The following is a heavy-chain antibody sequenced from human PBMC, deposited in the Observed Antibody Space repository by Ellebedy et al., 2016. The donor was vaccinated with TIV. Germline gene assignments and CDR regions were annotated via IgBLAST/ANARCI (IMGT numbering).Heavy chain of an antibody. J-gene: IGHJ3*02. V-gene: IGHV3-23*01. CDR2: ITNSGTST. Sequence: GESLKISCAASGFTFSNNAMSWVRQAPGKGLEWISAITNSGTSTYYADSVKGRFTISRDNSKNTLDLQMNSLRAEDTAVYYCARDPVGVGPAFDIWGQGTMVTVSS. CDR1: GFTFSNNA. CDR3: ARDPVGVGPAFDI. D-gene: IGHD1-26*01.